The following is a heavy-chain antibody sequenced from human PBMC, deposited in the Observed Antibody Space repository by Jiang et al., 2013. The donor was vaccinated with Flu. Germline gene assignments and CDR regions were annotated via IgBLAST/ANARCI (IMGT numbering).Heavy chain of an antibody. CDR3: AKDRPPTVRPVAATGYFDY. J-gene: IGHJ4*02. CDR2: IRYDGSNK. Sequence: GVVQPGGSLRLSCAASGFTFSSYGMHWVRQAPGKGLEWVAFIRYDGSNKYYADSVKGRFTISRDNSKNTLYLQMNSLRAEDTAVYYCAKDRPPTVRPVAATGYFDYWGQGTLVTVSS. CDR1: GFTFSSYG. D-gene: IGHD6-19*01. V-gene: IGHV3-30*02.